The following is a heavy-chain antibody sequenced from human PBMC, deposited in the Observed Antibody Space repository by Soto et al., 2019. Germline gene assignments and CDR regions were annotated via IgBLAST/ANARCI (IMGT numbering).Heavy chain of an antibody. D-gene: IGHD3-9*01. CDR2: IDPSDSYT. J-gene: IGHJ6*02. V-gene: IGHV5-10-1*01. Sequence: GESLKISCKGSGYSFTSYWISWVRQMPGKGLEWMGRIDPSDSYTNYSPSFQGHVTISADKSISTAYLQWSSLKASDTAMYYCASHSNFLTGYYTGDYYYYGMDVWGQGTTVTVSS. CDR1: GYSFTSYW. CDR3: ASHSNFLTGYYTGDYYYYGMDV.